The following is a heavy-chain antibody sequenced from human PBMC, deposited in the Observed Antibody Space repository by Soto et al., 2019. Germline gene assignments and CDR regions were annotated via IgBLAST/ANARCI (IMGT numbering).Heavy chain of an antibody. D-gene: IGHD3-3*02. CDR1: GGTFSSYA. V-gene: IGHV1-69*12. CDR2: ILPIFGTA. Sequence: QVQLVQSGAEVKKPGSSVKVSCKASGGTFSSYAISWVRQAPGQGLAWMGGILPIFGTANYAQKFQGRVTLTAYDCTSRASKELSSLRSVDTAVYYCSRFPGPGLAGDFNWFFDLWGRGTLVTVSS. CDR3: SRFPGPGLAGDFNWFFDL. J-gene: IGHJ2*01.